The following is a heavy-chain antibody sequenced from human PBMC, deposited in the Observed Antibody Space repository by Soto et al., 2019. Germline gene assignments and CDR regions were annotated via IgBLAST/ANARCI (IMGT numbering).Heavy chain of an antibody. CDR1: GDSVTSGSSY. V-gene: IGHV4-61*01. CDR3: ARDRGLHRPFGY. Sequence: PSETLSLTCTASGDSVTSGSSYWSWIRQPPGKGLEWIGYIYYSGSTNYNPSLKSRVTISLDTSKNQFSLTLSSVTAADTAVYFCARDRGLHRPFGYWGRGTLVTVSS. J-gene: IGHJ4*02. CDR2: IYYSGST. D-gene: IGHD3-16*01.